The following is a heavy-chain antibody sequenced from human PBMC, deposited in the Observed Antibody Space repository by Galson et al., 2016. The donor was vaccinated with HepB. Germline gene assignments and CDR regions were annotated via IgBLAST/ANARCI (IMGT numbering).Heavy chain of an antibody. Sequence: SLRLSCAASGFAVTTNYMSWVRQAPGKGLDWVSLISSGGDTSYADSVQGRFTISRDNSKNTLFLQMNSLRVEDKAVYYCVREQLGTDSNWFDPWGQGTLVTVSS. D-gene: IGHD1-1*01. V-gene: IGHV3-53*01. CDR3: VREQLGTDSNWFDP. CDR1: GFAVTTNY. CDR2: ISSGGDT. J-gene: IGHJ5*02.